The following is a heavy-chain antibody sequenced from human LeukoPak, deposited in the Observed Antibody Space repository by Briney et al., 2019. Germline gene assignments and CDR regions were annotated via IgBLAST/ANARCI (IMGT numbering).Heavy chain of an antibody. V-gene: IGHV1-2*02. CDR3: ATGRGRDSSWYFGS. CDR1: GYTFTDFF. J-gene: IGHJ4*02. D-gene: IGHD6-13*01. Sequence: ASVKVSCKTSGYTFTDFFIHWVRQAPGQGLDWMGWINPINGAAYSAQQFQGRVTMTRDTSISTAFLELTSLTSDDTAIYYCATGRGRDSSWYFGSWGQGTLVTVSS. CDR2: INPINGAA.